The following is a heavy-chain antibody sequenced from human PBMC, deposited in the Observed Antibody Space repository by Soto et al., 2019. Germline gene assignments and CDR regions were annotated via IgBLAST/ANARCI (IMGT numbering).Heavy chain of an antibody. CDR2: IIPIFGTA. D-gene: IGHD4-4*01. CDR1: SRYL. V-gene: IGHV1-69*01. Sequence: SRYLGGWGRKENRQGLEWMGGIIPIFGTANYAQKFQGRVTITADESTSTACMELSSLRSEDTAVYYCASTVKSESHYYYGMDVWGQGTTVTVSS. J-gene: IGHJ6*02. CDR3: ASTVKSESHYYYGMDV.